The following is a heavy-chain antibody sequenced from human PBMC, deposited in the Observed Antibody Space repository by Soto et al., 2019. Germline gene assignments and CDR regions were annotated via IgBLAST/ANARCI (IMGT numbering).Heavy chain of an antibody. CDR1: GFTFSNYA. J-gene: IGHJ4*02. CDR2: ISGSGGST. CDR3: AKARTTVTTGPYDF. V-gene: IGHV3-23*01. Sequence: AGGSLRLSCAASGFTFSNYAMSWVRQAPGKGLEWVSAISGSGGSTFHTDSVEGRFTISRDNSRNTLHLQMNSLRAEDTAVYYCAKARTTVTTGPYDFWGQGTRVTVSS. D-gene: IGHD4-17*01.